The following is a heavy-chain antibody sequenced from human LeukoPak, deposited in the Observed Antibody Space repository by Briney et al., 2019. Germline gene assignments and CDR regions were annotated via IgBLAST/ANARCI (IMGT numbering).Heavy chain of an antibody. CDR2: ISYEGSNK. CDR3: AKDFRSPMVYYYGMDV. Sequence: GSLRVSCAASGFTFCSYGMHWVRQAPGKGLEWVAVISYEGSNKYYADSVKGRFTISRDNSKNTLYLQMNSLRAEDTAVYYCAKDFRSPMVYYYGMDVWGQGTTVTVSS. D-gene: IGHD2-15*01. CDR1: GFTFCSYG. V-gene: IGHV3-30*18. J-gene: IGHJ6*02.